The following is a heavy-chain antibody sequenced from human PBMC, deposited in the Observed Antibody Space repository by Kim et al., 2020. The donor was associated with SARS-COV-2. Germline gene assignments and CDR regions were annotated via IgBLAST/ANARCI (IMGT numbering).Heavy chain of an antibody. D-gene: IGHD3-22*01. V-gene: IGHV4-31*03. Sequence: SETLSLTCTVSGGSISSGGYYWSWIRQHPGKGLEWIGYIYYSGSTYYNPSLKSRVTISVDTSKNQFSLKLSSVTAADTAVYYCARDSSGYLFDYWGQGTLVTVSS. J-gene: IGHJ4*02. CDR3: ARDSSGYLFDY. CDR1: GGSISSGGYY. CDR2: IYYSGST.